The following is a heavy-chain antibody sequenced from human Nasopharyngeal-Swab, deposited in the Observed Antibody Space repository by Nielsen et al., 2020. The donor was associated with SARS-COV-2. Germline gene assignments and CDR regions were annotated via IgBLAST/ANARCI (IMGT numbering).Heavy chain of an antibody. D-gene: IGHD3-22*01. CDR2: IKQDGSEK. CDR1: GFTFSSYW. Sequence: GESLKISCAASGFTFSSYWMSWVRQAPGKGLEWVANIKQDGSEKYYVDSVKGRFTISRDNAKNSLYLQMNSLRAEDTAVYYCARVGYYDSSGYLWGQGTLVTVSS. CDR3: ARVGYYDSSGYL. J-gene: IGHJ4*02. V-gene: IGHV3-7*03.